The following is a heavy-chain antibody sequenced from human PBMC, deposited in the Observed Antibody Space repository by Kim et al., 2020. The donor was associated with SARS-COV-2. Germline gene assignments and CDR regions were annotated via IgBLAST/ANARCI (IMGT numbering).Heavy chain of an antibody. D-gene: IGHD7-27*01. J-gene: IGHJ4*02. Sequence: YANSVKGRFTISRDNSKNTLYLQMGSLRAEDMAVYYCARDGLTGGGFDYWGQGTLVTVSS. V-gene: IGHV3-64*01. CDR3: ARDGLTGGGFDY.